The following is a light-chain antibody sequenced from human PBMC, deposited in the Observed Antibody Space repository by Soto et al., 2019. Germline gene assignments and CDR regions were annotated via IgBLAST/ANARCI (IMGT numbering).Light chain of an antibody. CDR1: QSVSSTY. J-gene: IGKJ2*01. CDR3: HHFGSSRHT. CDR2: GAS. Sequence: EIVLTQSPGTLSLSPGERATLSCRASQSVSSTYLAFYLHKPGQAPSLLIYGASSRAAGIPDRFSGSGSGTDFTLTISRLEPEDFAVDYCHHFGSSRHTFGQGTKVDTK. V-gene: IGKV3-20*01.